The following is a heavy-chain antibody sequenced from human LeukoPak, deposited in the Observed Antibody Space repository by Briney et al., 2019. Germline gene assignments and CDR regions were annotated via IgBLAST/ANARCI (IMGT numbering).Heavy chain of an antibody. Sequence: PGGSLRLSCPASGFTFSTSVMHWVRQAPGKGLEWVSVISESGASTNYADSVKGRFTISRDNSKNTLYLQMNSLRAEDTAVYYCASYRYGSSFAFDIWGQGTMVTVSS. V-gene: IGHV3-23*01. CDR2: ISESGAST. D-gene: IGHD6-6*01. CDR1: GFTFSTSV. CDR3: ASYRYGSSFAFDI. J-gene: IGHJ3*02.